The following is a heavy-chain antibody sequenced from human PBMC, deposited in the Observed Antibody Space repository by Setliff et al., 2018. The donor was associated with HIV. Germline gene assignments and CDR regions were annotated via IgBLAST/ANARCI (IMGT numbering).Heavy chain of an antibody. D-gene: IGHD2-2*01. J-gene: IGHJ4*02. CDR3: ARPQYPRYYFDY. CDR2: IFYSGNT. CDR1: GDSMSSSSYY. V-gene: IGHV4-39*01. Sequence: LTCTVSGDSMSSSSYYWGWIRQPPGKGLEWIGSIFYSGNTYYKPSLKSRVTISVDTSKNQFSLKLSSVTAADTAVYYCARPQYPRYYFDYWGQGTLVTVSS.